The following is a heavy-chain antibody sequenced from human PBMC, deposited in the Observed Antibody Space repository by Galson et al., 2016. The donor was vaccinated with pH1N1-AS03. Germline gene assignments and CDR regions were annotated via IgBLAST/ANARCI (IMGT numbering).Heavy chain of an antibody. V-gene: IGHV6-1*01. CDR2: TYYRSKWFN. Sequence: CAISGDSVSSNSVAWNWIRQSPSRGLEWLGRTYYRSKWFNEYPASVKSRITINSDTSKNQFSLQLNSVTPEDTALYFCARQIKGGMDVWGQGILVTVSS. CDR1: GDSVSSNSVA. D-gene: IGHD6-13*01. CDR3: ARQIKGGMDV. J-gene: IGHJ4*02.